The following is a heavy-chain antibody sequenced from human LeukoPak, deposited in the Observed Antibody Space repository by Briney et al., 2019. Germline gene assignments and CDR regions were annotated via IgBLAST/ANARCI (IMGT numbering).Heavy chain of an antibody. CDR1: GYTFTSYD. J-gene: IGHJ4*02. CDR3: ARLSSTSIWLLDY. D-gene: IGHD3-16*02. Sequence: ASVKVSCKASGYTFTSYDINWVRQATGQGLEWMGWMNPNSGNTGYAQKFQGRVTFSRDTSATTADMEVSRLNFEDSAVYYCARLSSTSIWLLDYWGLGTLVTVSS. CDR2: MNPNSGNT. V-gene: IGHV1-8*01.